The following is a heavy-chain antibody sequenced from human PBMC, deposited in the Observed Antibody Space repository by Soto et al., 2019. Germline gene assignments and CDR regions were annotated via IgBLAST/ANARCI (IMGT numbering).Heavy chain of an antibody. D-gene: IGHD3-22*01. CDR3: ERLIVDATRRADFDC. CDR1: GASIRSSDYF. V-gene: IGHV4-39*01. J-gene: IGHJ4*02. CDR2: IHSSGGT. Sequence: PSETLSLTCNVSGASIRSSDYFWGWIRQPPGKGPEWIASIHSSGGTYYSASLKRRSTISPATPAKQFSLKMTSVTAADTAVYYCERLIVDATRRADFDCWGPGTLVTVSS.